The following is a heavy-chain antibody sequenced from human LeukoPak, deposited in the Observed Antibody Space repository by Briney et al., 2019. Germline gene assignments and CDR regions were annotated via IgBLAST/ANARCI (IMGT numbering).Heavy chain of an antibody. CDR1: GGPISSGSYY. J-gene: IGHJ6*03. Sequence: PSETLSLTCTVSGGPISSGSYYWSWIRQPAGKGLEWIGRIYTSGSTNYNPSLKSRVTISVDTSKNQFSLRLSSVTAADTAVYYCARVGSSFFDMDVWGKGTTVTISS. CDR2: IYTSGST. V-gene: IGHV4-61*02. D-gene: IGHD2-2*01. CDR3: ARVGSSFFDMDV.